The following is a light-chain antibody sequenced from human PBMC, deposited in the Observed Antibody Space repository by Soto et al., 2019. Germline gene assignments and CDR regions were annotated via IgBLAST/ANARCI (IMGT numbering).Light chain of an antibody. V-gene: IGLV2-8*01. CDR3: SSYAGSNNFV. CDR1: SSDVGGYNY. CDR2: EVS. Sequence: QSALTQPPSASGSPGQSVTFSCTGTSSDVGGYNYVSWYQQHPGKAPKLMIYEVSERPSGVPDRFSGSKSSNTASLTVSGLQAKDEADYYCSSYAGSNNFVFGTGTKVTVL. J-gene: IGLJ1*01.